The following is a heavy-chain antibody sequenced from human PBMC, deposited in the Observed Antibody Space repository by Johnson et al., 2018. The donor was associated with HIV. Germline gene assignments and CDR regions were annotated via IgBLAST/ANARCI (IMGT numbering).Heavy chain of an antibody. Sequence: QVLLVESGGGVVQPGRSLRLSCAASGFTFISYAMHWVRQAPGKGLEWASVISYAGTNKYYADPVKGRYTVSRDNSKNTLYLQMNSLRVEDTALYYCARPADYGDYSRDAFDIWGQGTMVTVSS. J-gene: IGHJ3*02. CDR1: GFTFISYA. CDR2: ISYAGTNK. V-gene: IGHV3-30*14. CDR3: ARPADYGDYSRDAFDI. D-gene: IGHD4-17*01.